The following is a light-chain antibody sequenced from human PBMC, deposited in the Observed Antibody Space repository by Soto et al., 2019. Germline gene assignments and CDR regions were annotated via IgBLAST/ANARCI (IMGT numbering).Light chain of an antibody. Sequence: QSVLTQSPSASASLGPSVKLTCTLSSGHSSYGIAWHQQQQEKGSRHFMKLNSNGSHSKGAGIPDRFSGSSSGAEPYLTLSSLKADDEDDYYCHTWRSGIIFGGGTKLTVL. J-gene: IGLJ2*01. CDR2: LNSNGSH. CDR3: HTWRSGII. CDR1: SGHSSYG. V-gene: IGLV4-69*01.